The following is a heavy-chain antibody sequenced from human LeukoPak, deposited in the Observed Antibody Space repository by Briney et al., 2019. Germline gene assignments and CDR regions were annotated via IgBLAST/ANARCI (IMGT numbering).Heavy chain of an antibody. CDR2: IYWDDDK. Sequence: ESGPTLVKPTQTLRLTCTFSWFSLSTSEVGVGWIRQPPGKALEWLALIYWDDDKRYSPSLKSSLTITKDTSKNQVVLTMTNMDPVDTATYYCAHVSLHYWGQGTLVTVSS. CDR1: WFSLSTSEVG. J-gene: IGHJ4*02. CDR3: AHVSLHY. V-gene: IGHV2-5*02.